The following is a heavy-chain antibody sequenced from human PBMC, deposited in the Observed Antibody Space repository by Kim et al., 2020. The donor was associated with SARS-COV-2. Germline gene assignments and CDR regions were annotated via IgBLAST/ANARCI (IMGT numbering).Heavy chain of an antibody. CDR3: ARDRSVLRFLEWLPPMDV. D-gene: IGHD3-3*01. CDR2: ISSSSSYT. CDR1: GFTFSDYY. J-gene: IGHJ6*02. Sequence: GGSLRLSCAASGFTFSDYYMSWIRQAPGKGLEWVSYISSSSSYTNYADSVKGRFTISRDNAKNSLYLQMNSLRAEDTAVYYCARDRSVLRFLEWLPPMDVWGQGTTVTVSS. V-gene: IGHV3-11*06.